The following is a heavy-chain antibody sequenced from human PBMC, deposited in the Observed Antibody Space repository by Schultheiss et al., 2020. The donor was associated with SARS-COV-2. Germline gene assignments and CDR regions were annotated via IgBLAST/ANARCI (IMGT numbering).Heavy chain of an antibody. D-gene: IGHD7-27*01. J-gene: IGHJ6*02. CDR1: GFTFSSYS. CDR2: ISSSSSYI. V-gene: IGHV3-21*01. CDR3: AREGTGDRHHNYYGMDV. Sequence: GGSLRLSCAASGFTFSSYSMNWVRQAPGKGLEWVSSISSSSSYIYYADSVKGRFTISRDNAKNSLYLQMNSLRAEDTAVYYCAREGTGDRHHNYYGMDVWGQGTTVTVSS.